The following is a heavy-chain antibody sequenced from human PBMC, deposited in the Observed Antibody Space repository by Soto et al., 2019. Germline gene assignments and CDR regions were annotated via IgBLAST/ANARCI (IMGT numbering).Heavy chain of an antibody. V-gene: IGHV6-1*01. CDR2: TYYRSKWYD. CDR1: GDSVSSYSAA. J-gene: IGHJ4*02. Sequence: SQTLSLTCAISGDSVSSYSAAWNWFRQSPSRGLGWLGRTYYRSKWYDDYAVSVKSRIIINPDASKNQFSLQLNSVTPEDTAVYYCAREPDRGVAGSPFDYWGQGTLVTVSS. CDR3: AREPDRGVAGSPFDY. D-gene: IGHD6-19*01.